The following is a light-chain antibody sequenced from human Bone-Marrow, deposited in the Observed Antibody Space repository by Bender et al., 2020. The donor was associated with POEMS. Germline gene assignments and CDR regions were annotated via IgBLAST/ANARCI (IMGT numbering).Light chain of an antibody. CDR3: CSYVGSNTLV. J-gene: IGLJ2*01. CDR1: SSDIGTYDL. V-gene: IGLV2-23*02. Sequence: QSALTQPASVSGSPGQSITISCTGTSSDIGTYDLVSWYQQHPGKAPRLMISEVTTRPSGVSNRFSGSKSGITASLTISGLQAEDDADYYCCSYVGSNTLVFGGGTKLTVL. CDR2: EVT.